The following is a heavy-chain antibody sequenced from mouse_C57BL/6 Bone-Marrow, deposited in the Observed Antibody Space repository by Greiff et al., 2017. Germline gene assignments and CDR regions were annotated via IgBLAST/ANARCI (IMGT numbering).Heavy chain of an antibody. V-gene: IGHV1-55*01. Sequence: QVQLQQPGAELVKPGASVKMSCKASGYTFTSYWITWVKQRPGQGLEWIGDIYPGSGSTNYNEKFKSKATLTVDTSSSTAYMQLSSLTSEDSAVYHCARIPSYYAMDYWYQGTSVTVSS. J-gene: IGHJ4*01. CDR1: GYTFTSYW. CDR3: ARIPSYYAMDY. CDR2: IYPGSGST.